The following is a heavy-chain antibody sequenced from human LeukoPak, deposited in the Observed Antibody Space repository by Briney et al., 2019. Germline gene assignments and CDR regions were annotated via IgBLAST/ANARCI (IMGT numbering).Heavy chain of an antibody. CDR2: IYYSGST. V-gene: IGHV4-39*07. CDR1: GGSISSSSYY. CDR3: ARAPDGSYTGEREYYFDY. J-gene: IGHJ4*02. D-gene: IGHD1-26*01. Sequence: SETLSLTCTVSGGSISSSSYYWGWIRQPPGKGLEWIGSIYYSGSTYYNPSLKSRVTISVDTSKNQFSLKLSSVTAADTAVYYCARAPDGSYTGEREYYFDYWGQGTLVTVSS.